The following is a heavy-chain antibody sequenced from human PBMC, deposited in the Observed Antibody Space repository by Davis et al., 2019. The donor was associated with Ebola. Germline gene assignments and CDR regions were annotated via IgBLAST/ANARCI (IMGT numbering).Heavy chain of an antibody. CDR1: GFTFSSYA. Sequence: GESLKISCAASGFTFSSYAMSWVRQAPGKGLEWVSAISGSGGSTYYADSVKGRFTISRDNSKNTLYLQMNSLRAEDTAVYYCAKGPGYCGGDCYGDYWGQGTLVTVSS. CDR2: ISGSGGST. D-gene: IGHD2-21*01. V-gene: IGHV3-23*01. J-gene: IGHJ4*02. CDR3: AKGPGYCGGDCYGDY.